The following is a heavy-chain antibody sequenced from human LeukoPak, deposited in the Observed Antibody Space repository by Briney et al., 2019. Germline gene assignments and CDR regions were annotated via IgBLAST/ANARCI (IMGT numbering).Heavy chain of an antibody. D-gene: IGHD2/OR15-2a*01. CDR3: ARGGTTSRAFDI. CDR2: IYYSGST. V-gene: IGHV4-39*01. J-gene: IGHJ3*02. Sequence: PSETLSLTCTVSGGSISSSSYYWGWIRQPPGKGLEWIGSIYYSGSTYYNPSLKSRVTISVDTSKNQFSLKLSSVTAADTAVYYCARGGTTSRAFDIWGQGTMVTVSS. CDR1: GGSISSSSYY.